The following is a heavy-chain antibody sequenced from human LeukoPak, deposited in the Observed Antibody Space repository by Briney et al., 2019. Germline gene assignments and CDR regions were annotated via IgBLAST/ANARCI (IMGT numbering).Heavy chain of an antibody. Sequence: GGSLRLSCAASGFTFSSYAMHWVRQAPGKGLEYVSAISSNGGSTYYANSVKGRFTISRDNSKNTLYLQMGSLRAEDMAVYYCASMKTSIKRNGGIGPLDYWGQGTLVTVSS. CDR3: ASMKTSIKRNGGIGPLDY. D-gene: IGHD6-13*01. CDR1: GFTFSSYA. V-gene: IGHV3-64*01. J-gene: IGHJ4*02. CDR2: ISSNGGST.